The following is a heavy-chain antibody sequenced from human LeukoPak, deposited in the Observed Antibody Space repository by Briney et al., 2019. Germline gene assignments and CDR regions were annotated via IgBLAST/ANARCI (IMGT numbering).Heavy chain of an antibody. J-gene: IGHJ4*02. V-gene: IGHV3-21*01. CDR3: AKAHPGFDY. CDR2: IGTTSTFI. CDR1: GSTFTSYT. Sequence: GGSLRLSCAASGSTFTSYTMNWVRQAPGKGLEWVASIGTTSTFIHYADSVKGRFTISRDNAQDSLFLQMNSLGAEDTAVYYCAKAHPGFDYWGQGVLVTVSS.